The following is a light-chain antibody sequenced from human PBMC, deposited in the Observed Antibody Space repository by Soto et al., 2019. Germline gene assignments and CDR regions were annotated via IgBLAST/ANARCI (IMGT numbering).Light chain of an antibody. J-gene: IGKJ5*01. V-gene: IGKV3-20*01. CDR2: SSS. CDR1: QSISSTL. Sequence: NVLTRSPATRSFSPGERSTLSCKASQSISSTLLAWYQQKTGQAPRLLIYSSSIRATGIPDRFSGSGSGTDFTLTISRLEPEDFAVYYCQQYGSSLITFGQGTRLEIK. CDR3: QQYGSSLIT.